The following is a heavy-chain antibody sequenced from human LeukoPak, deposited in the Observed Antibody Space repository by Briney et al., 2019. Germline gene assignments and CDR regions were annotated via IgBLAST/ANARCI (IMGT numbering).Heavy chain of an antibody. D-gene: IGHD3-3*01. V-gene: IGHV4-39*01. CDR3: ARRGHDFWSGSEWFDP. Sequence: SETLSLTCTVSGGSISSSSYYWGWIRQPPGKGLEWIGSIYYSGSTHDNPSLKSRVTISVDTSKNQSSLKLSSVTAADTAVYYCARRGHDFWSGSEWFDPWGQGTLVTVSS. J-gene: IGHJ5*02. CDR2: IYYSGST. CDR1: GGSISSSSYY.